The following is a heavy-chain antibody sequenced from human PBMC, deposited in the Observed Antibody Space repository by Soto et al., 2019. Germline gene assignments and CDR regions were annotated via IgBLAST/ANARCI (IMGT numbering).Heavy chain of an antibody. D-gene: IGHD3-22*01. J-gene: IGHJ3*02. CDR2: TYHSGRT. Sequence: QVHLQESGPGLVEPSQTLSLTCTASGDSISSGDYYWSWIRQSPDKGLEWIGYTYHSGRTYYKPSLKSRVTISADTSKNQFSLKLSSVTAADTAVYYCARRHYYDSSGYADALDIWGQGTSVTVSS. V-gene: IGHV4-30-4*01. CDR1: GDSISSGDYY. CDR3: ARRHYYDSSGYADALDI.